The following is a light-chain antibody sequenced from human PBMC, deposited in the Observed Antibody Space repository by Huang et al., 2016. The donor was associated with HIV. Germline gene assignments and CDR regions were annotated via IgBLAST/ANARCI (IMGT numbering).Light chain of an antibody. CDR2: AAS. CDR3: QRYDSVPRT. V-gene: IGKV1-27*01. J-gene: IGKJ1*01. Sequence: DIQMTQYPSSLSASVGDRVTISCRASQDIKNYLGWYQQKAGQVPKLLIYAASSLQSGVPSRFSGRGSGTDFTLSIISLQPEDVAIYYCQRYDSVPRTFGKGTKVDIK. CDR1: QDIKNY.